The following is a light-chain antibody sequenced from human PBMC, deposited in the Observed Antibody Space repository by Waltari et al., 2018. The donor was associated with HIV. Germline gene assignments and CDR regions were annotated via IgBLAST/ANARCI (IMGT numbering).Light chain of an antibody. Sequence: DIQMTQSPSSLSASVGDRVTITCRASQSISSYLTWYQQKPGKAPKLLIYAASSLQSGVPSRFSGSGSGTDFTLTISSRQPEDVATYYCQQSYSTPRTFGQGTKVEIK. V-gene: IGKV1-39*01. CDR1: QSISSY. CDR3: QQSYSTPRT. CDR2: AAS. J-gene: IGKJ1*01.